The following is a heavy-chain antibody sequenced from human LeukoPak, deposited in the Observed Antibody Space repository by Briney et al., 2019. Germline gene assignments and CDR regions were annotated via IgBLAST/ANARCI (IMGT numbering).Heavy chain of an antibody. CDR1: GFNFTNYN. D-gene: IGHD7-27*01. CDR2: IHSSSGSI. J-gene: IGHJ3*02. V-gene: IGHV3-21*01. Sequence: PGGLTRLSCAASGFNFTNYNMNWVRQAPGKGLEWVSSIHSSSGSIYYADSLKGRFTISRDNAKNSLYLQMNSLRAEDTAVYYCARDLAWAAFDIWGQATLVTVCS. CDR3: ARDLAWAAFDI.